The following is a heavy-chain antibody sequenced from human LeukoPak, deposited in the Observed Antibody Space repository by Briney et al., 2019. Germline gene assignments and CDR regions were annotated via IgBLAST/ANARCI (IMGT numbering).Heavy chain of an antibody. CDR3: ARVLRPFTIFGVVFKSIDYFDY. CDR2: INHSGST. Sequence: SETLSLTCAVYGGSFSDDYWSWIRQPPGKGLEWIGEINHSGSTNDNPSLKSRVTISVDTSKNQFSLKLSSVTAADTAVYYCARVLRPFTIFGVVFKSIDYFDYWGQGTLVTVSS. V-gene: IGHV4-34*01. D-gene: IGHD3-3*01. J-gene: IGHJ4*02. CDR1: GGSFSDDY.